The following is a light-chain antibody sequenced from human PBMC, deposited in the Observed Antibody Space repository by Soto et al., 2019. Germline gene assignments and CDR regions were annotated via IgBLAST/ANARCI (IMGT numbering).Light chain of an antibody. Sequence: DVVMTQSPLSLPVTLGQPASISRRSSQSLVYSNGVTYLSWFQQRPGQSPRRLIHKVSNRDSGVQDSFSCSASGTDFTLKISRVEAEDVGVSYGMPGTHSPYTFGQGTKLEIK. V-gene: IGKV2-30*01. CDR2: KVS. CDR3: MPGTHSPYT. CDR1: QSLVYSNGVTY. J-gene: IGKJ2*01.